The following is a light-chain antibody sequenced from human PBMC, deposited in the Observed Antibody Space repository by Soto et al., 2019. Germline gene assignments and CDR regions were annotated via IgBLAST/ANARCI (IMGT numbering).Light chain of an antibody. Sequence: EIVLTQSPGTLSLSPGERATLSCRASHSVSSTYLAWYQQKPGQAPRLLLYGASSRATGIPDRFSGSGSGTHFTLTISRLEPEDFAVYYCQQYGSSPPYTFGQGTKLEIK. CDR2: GAS. CDR3: QQYGSSPPYT. CDR1: HSVSSTY. V-gene: IGKV3-20*01. J-gene: IGKJ2*01.